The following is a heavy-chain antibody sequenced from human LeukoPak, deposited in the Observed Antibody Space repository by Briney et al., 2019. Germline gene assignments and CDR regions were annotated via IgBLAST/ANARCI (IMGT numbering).Heavy chain of an antibody. V-gene: IGHV3-21*01. CDR1: GFTFSHFS. CDR3: AREFNTIGNFDF. CDR2: IYVTGDYI. Sequence: GESLRLSCATSGFTFSHFSFKWVRQAPGKGLEWVASIYVTGDYIYYEDSVKGRATISRDNDKNSVYLQMNSLRADDTAIYYCAREFNTIGNFDFWGQGILVTVSS. D-gene: IGHD3-10*01. J-gene: IGHJ4*02.